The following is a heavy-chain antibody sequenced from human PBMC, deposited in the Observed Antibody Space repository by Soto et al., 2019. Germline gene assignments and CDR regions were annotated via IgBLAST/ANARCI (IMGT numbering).Heavy chain of an antibody. J-gene: IGHJ4*02. CDR1: GFTFSSYA. CDR3: AKDVHSSSSYFDY. Sequence: EVQLLESGGGLVQPGGSLRLSCVASGFTFSSYAMSWVRQAPGKGLEWVSAISGSGGSTYYADSVKGRFTISRDNSKNTLYLKMNSLRAEDTAVYYCAKDVHSSSSYFDYWGQGTLVTVSS. CDR2: ISGSGGST. V-gene: IGHV3-23*01. D-gene: IGHD6-6*01.